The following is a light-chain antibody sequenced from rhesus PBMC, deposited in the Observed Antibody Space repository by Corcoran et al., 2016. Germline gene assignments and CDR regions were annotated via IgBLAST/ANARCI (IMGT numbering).Light chain of an antibody. CDR1: QSVSSY. Sequence: EIVMTQSPATLSFSPGETATISCRTSQSVSSYFAWSQQKPGQAPSLLIYGASSRATGIPDRFSGSGSVTDFTLTISGLGPEDFAVYYSRETSNLFTFGPGTKLDIK. V-gene: IGKV3-31*02. CDR2: GAS. CDR3: RETSNLFT. J-gene: IGKJ3*01.